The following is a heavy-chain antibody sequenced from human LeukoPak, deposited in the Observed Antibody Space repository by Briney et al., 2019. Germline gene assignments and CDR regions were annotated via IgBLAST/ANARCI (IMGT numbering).Heavy chain of an antibody. CDR3: ARVGGSYYAFDY. Sequence: PGGSLRLSCAASGFTFSDHCMDWVRQAPGKGLEWVGRTRNKANSYTTEYAASVKGRFTISRDDSKNSLYLQMNSLKTEDTAVFYCARVGGSYYAFDYWGQGTLVTVSS. V-gene: IGHV3-72*01. CDR2: TRNKANSYTT. D-gene: IGHD1-26*01. CDR1: GFTFSDHC. J-gene: IGHJ4*02.